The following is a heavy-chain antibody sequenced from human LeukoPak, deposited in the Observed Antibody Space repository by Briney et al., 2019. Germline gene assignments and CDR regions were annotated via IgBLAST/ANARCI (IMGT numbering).Heavy chain of an antibody. CDR2: TNHSGST. Sequence: SETLSLTCAVYGGSFSVYYWSWIRQPPGKGLEWIGETNHSGSTNYNPSLKSRVTISVDTSKNQFSLKLSSVTAADTAVYYCARVRFGGDFWSGYYTETPFDYWGQGTLVTVSS. CDR1: GGSFSVYY. V-gene: IGHV4-34*01. CDR3: ARVRFGGDFWSGYYTETPFDY. J-gene: IGHJ4*02. D-gene: IGHD3-3*01.